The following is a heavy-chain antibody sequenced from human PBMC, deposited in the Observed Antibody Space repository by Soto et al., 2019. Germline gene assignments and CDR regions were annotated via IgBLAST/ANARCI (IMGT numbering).Heavy chain of an antibody. J-gene: IGHJ6*02. V-gene: IGHV4-34*01. CDR2: INHSGST. CDR3: ARGRGWSRGRYYYYGMDV. Sequence: TSETLSLTCAVYGGSFSGYYWSWIRQPPGKGLEWIGEINHSGSTNYNPSLKSRVTISVDTSKNQFSLKLSSVTAADTAVYYCARGRGWSRGRYYYYGMDVWGQGTTVTVSS. D-gene: IGHD6-19*01. CDR1: GGSFSGYY.